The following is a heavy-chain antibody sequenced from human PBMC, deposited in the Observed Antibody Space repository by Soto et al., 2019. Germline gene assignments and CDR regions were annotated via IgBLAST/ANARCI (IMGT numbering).Heavy chain of an antibody. V-gene: IGHV1-69*13. CDR3: ARSVGVTTLSYLDY. Sequence: SVKVSFKASGGTFRKYGISWLRQAPGQGLEWLGGIIPMFGTATSTQNFQGRLTITADESTSTAYMELSSLTSEDTAVYFCARSVGVTTLSYLDYWGQGTQVTVSS. CDR2: IIPMFGTA. J-gene: IGHJ4*02. D-gene: IGHD1-26*01. CDR1: GGTFRKYG.